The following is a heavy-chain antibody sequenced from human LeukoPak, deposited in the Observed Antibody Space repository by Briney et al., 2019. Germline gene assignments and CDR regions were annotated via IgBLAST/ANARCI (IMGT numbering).Heavy chain of an antibody. J-gene: IGHJ4*02. Sequence: PGGSLRLSCAASGFTFRTYGMHWVRQAPGKGLEWVASIRYDGSDKYYADAVKGRFTISGDNSKNTLYLQMSSLRAEDTAVYYFSKAQKRDSLTAYYTASDSSGQGTLVT. CDR2: IRYDGSDK. CDR1: GFTFRTYG. V-gene: IGHV3-30*02. CDR3: SKAQKRDSLTAYYTASDS. D-gene: IGHD3-9*01.